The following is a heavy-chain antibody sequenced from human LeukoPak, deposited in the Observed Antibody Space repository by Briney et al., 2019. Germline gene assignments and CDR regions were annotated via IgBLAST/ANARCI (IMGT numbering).Heavy chain of an antibody. CDR1: GGSFSGYY. V-gene: IGHV4-34*01. CDR3: ASMYPQWAGATQGWFDP. J-gene: IGHJ5*02. Sequence: PSETLSLTCAVYGGSFSGYYWSWIRQPPGKGLEWIGEINHSGSTNYNPSLKSRVTISVDTSKNQFSLKLSSVTAADTAVYYCASMYPQWAGATQGWFDPWGQGTLVTVSS. CDR2: INHSGST. D-gene: IGHD1-26*01.